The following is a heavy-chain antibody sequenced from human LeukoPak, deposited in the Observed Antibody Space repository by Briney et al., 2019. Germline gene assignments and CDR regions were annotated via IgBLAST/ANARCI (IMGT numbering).Heavy chain of an antibody. CDR1: GFTFSSYS. CDR3: ARDEGVIKPYYFDY. D-gene: IGHD2-21*01. V-gene: IGHV3-48*01. Sequence: GGSLRLSCAASGFTFSSYSMNWVRQAPGKGLEWVSYISSSSSTRYYADSVKGRFTISRDNAKNSLYLQMNSLRAEDTAVYYCARDEGVIKPYYFDYWGQGTLVTVSS. CDR2: ISSSSSTR. J-gene: IGHJ4*02.